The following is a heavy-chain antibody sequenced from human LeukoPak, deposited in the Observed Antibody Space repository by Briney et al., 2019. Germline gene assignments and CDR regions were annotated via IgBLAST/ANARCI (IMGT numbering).Heavy chain of an antibody. Sequence: SETLSLTCIVSGGSISSGGYYWSWIRQHPGKGLEWIGYIYYSGSTYYNPSLKSRVTISVDTSKNQFSLKLSSVTAADTAVYYCAREYSSGQDAFDIWGQGTMVTVSS. D-gene: IGHD3-22*01. CDR2: IYYSGST. CDR1: GGSISSGGYY. CDR3: AREYSSGQDAFDI. V-gene: IGHV4-31*03. J-gene: IGHJ3*02.